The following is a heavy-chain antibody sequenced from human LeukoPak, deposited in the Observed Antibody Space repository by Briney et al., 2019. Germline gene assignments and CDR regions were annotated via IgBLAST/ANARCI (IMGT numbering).Heavy chain of an antibody. D-gene: IGHD3-22*01. CDR2: ISGSGGST. CDR1: GFTFSSYA. Sequence: GGSLRLSCAASGFTFSSYAMSWVRQAPGKGLEWVSAISGSGGSTYYADSVKGRFTISRDNSKNTLYVQVNSLGTEDTAACYCAKGSYYDSSGSFYFDYWGQGTLVTVSS. V-gene: IGHV3-23*01. CDR3: AKGSYYDSSGSFYFDY. J-gene: IGHJ4*02.